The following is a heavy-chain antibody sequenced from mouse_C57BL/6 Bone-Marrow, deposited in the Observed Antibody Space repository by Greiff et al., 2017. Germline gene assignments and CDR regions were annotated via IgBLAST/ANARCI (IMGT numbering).Heavy chain of an antibody. Sequence: EVQLQQSGPGLVKPSQSLSLTCSVTGYSITSGYYWNWIRQLPGNKLEWMGYISYDGSNNYNPSLKNRISITRDTSKNQFFLKLNSVTTEDTATYYCAREAYKSNSAWFAYWGQGTLVTVSA. J-gene: IGHJ3*01. CDR1: GYSITSGYY. V-gene: IGHV3-6*01. CDR3: AREAYKSNSAWFAY. CDR2: ISYDGSN. D-gene: IGHD2-5*01.